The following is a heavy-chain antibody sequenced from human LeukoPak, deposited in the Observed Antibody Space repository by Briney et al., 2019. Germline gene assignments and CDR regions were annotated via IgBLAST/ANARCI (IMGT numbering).Heavy chain of an antibody. CDR1: GGSISSSSYY. Sequence: SETLSLTCTVSGGSISSSSYYWGWIRQPPGKGLEWIGSIYYSGSTYYNPSLKSRVTISVDTSKNQFPLKLSSVTAADTAVYYCARRVLGLRPFDYWGQGTLVTVSS. V-gene: IGHV4-39*01. CDR3: ARRVLGLRPFDY. CDR2: IYYSGST. J-gene: IGHJ4*02. D-gene: IGHD4-17*01.